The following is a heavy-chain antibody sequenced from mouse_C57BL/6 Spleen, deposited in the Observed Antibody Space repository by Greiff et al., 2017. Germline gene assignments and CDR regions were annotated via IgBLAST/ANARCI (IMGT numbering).Heavy chain of an antibody. J-gene: IGHJ3*01. CDR2: ILPGSGST. CDR3: ARGDYYGSSVLFAY. CDR1: GYTFTGYW. D-gene: IGHD1-1*01. V-gene: IGHV1-9*01. Sequence: VQLQQSGAELMKPGASVKLSCKATGYTFTGYWIEWVKQRPGHGLEWIGAILPGSGSTNYNEKFKGKAPFTADTSSNTAYMQLSSLTTEDSAIYYCARGDYYGSSVLFAYWGQGTLVTVSA.